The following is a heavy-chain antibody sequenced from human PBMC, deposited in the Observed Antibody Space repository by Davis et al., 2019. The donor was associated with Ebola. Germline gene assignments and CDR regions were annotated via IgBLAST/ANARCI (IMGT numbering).Heavy chain of an antibody. D-gene: IGHD5-24*01. J-gene: IGHJ4*02. Sequence: GESLKISCAASGFTFSSYGMHWVRQAPGKGLEWVAVIWYDGSNKYYADSVKGRFTISRDNSKNTLYLQMNSLRAEDTAVYYCARVCRDGYNYFDYWGQGTLVTVSS. CDR2: IWYDGSNK. CDR1: GFTFSSYG. CDR3: ARVCRDGYNYFDY. V-gene: IGHV3-33*01.